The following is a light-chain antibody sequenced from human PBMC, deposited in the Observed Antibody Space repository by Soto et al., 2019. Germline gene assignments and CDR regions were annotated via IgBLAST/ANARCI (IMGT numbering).Light chain of an antibody. Sequence: QSALTQPASVSGSPGQSITISCTGTNGDVGSYDLVSWYQRYPGEAPKLIIYEVNKRPSGISNRFSGSKSGNTASLIISGLQAEDEAEYDCCSYAGSNNYVFGTGTKLTVL. CDR3: CSYAGSNNYV. V-gene: IGLV2-23*02. CDR1: NGDVGSYDL. CDR2: EVN. J-gene: IGLJ1*01.